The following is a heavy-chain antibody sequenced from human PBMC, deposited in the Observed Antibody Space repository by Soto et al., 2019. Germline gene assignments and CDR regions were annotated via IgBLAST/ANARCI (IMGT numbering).Heavy chain of an antibody. Sequence: SVKVSWEACGDGFTGYYMHWVQQAPGQGLEWMGWINPNSGGTNYAQKFQGRVTITRDTSISPAYMELGRRRSDDTAVYYCARSYDDSSGSDYWVKGTVVTVPS. CDR1: GDGFTGYY. V-gene: IGHV1-2*02. J-gene: IGHJ4*02. D-gene: IGHD3-22*01. CDR2: INPNSGGT. CDR3: ARSYDDSSGSDY.